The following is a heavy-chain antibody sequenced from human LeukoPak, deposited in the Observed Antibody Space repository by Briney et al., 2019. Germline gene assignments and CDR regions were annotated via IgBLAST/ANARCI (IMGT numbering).Heavy chain of an antibody. V-gene: IGHV3-48*01. CDR1: GFTFSSYS. D-gene: IGHD2-15*01. CDR3: ARADIVVVVAATRHYYGMDV. CDR2: ISSSSSTI. J-gene: IGHJ6*02. Sequence: GGSLRLSCAASGFTFSSYSMNWVRRAPGKGLEWVSYISSSSSTIYYADSVKGRFTISRDNAKNSLYLQMNSLRAEDTAVYYCARADIVVVVAATRHYYGMDVWGQGTTVTVSS.